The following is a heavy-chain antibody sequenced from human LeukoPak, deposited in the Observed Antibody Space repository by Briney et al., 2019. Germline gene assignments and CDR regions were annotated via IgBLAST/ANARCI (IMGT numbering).Heavy chain of an antibody. CDR1: GGFFSGYY. D-gene: IGHD3-22*01. Sequence: KPSETLSLTCAVYGGFFSGYYWSWIRQPPGKGLEWIGEINHSGSTNYNPSLKSRVTISVDTSKNQFSLKLSSVTAADTAVYYCARLDDSSGYLYWGQGTLVTVSS. CDR3: ARLDDSSGYLY. V-gene: IGHV4-34*01. CDR2: INHSGST. J-gene: IGHJ4*02.